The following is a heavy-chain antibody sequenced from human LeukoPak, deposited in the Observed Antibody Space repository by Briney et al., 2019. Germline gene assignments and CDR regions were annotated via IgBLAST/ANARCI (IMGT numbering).Heavy chain of an antibody. J-gene: IGHJ4*02. D-gene: IGHD1-26*01. CDR2: TIPIFGTA. CDR3: ARVGASRDFDY. Sequence: SVKVSCKASGGTFSSYAISWVRQAPGQGLEWMGGTIPIFGTANYAQKFQGRVTITADESTSTAYMELSSLRSEDTAVYYCARVGASRDFDYWGQGTLVTVSS. V-gene: IGHV1-69*13. CDR1: GGTFSSYA.